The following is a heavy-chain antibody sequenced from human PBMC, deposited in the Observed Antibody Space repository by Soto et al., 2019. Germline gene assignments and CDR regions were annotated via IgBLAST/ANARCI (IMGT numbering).Heavy chain of an antibody. CDR3: ATGVIWIGYFTVDS. D-gene: IGHD3-3*01. Sequence: GASVKVSCKAYGGSFGNSAINWVRQTPGQGLEWLGGFIPVYRTLNYAQKFQGRVTITADESTGTAYMTLSSLASDDTAVYYCATGVIWIGYFTVDSWGQGTRVTVSS. V-gene: IGHV1-69*13. CDR1: GGSFGNSA. CDR2: FIPVYRTL. J-gene: IGHJ4*02.